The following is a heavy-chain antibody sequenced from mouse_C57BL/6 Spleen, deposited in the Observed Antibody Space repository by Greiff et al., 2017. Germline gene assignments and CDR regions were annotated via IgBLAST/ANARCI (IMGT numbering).Heavy chain of an antibody. CDR2: IDPSDSYT. J-gene: IGHJ1*03. CDR3: ARRGVYGNYCDV. Sequence: VQLQEPGAELVRPGTSVKLSCKASGYTFTSYWMHWVKQRPGQGLEWIGVIDPSDSYTNYNQKFKGKATLTVDTSSRTAYMQLSSLTAEDSAVYYCARRGVYGNYCDVWGTGTTVTVSS. D-gene: IGHD2-1*01. CDR1: GYTFTSYW. V-gene: IGHV1-59*01.